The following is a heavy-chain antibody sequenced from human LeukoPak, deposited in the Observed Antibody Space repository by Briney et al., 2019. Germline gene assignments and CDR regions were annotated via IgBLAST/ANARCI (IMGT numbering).Heavy chain of an antibody. CDR2: ISVNNGNT. Sequence: GASVKVSCKASGYTFINYGMSWVRQAPGQGLEWVGWISVNNGNTKSAQKVQGRVSLTTDTSTSTAYMELRSLRSDDTAVYYCARDEGGYDPFDYWGQGTLVTVSS. D-gene: IGHD5-12*01. CDR3: ARDEGGYDPFDY. CDR1: GYTFINYG. J-gene: IGHJ4*02. V-gene: IGHV1-18*01.